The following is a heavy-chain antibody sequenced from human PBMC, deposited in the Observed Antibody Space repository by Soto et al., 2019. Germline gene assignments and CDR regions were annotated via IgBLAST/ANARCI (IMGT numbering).Heavy chain of an antibody. V-gene: IGHV4-30-4*01. CDR1: GGSISSGDYY. Sequence: QVQLQESGPGLVKPSQTLSLTCTVSGGSISSGDYYWSWIRQPPGKGLEWIGYIYYSGSTYYNPSLKSRVTITVDTSKNKFTLKLSSVTAADPAVYYCAREGERLAKGWGFDYRGQGTLVSDSS. J-gene: IGHJ4*02. CDR3: AREGERLAKGWGFDY. D-gene: IGHD3-16*01. CDR2: IYYSGST.